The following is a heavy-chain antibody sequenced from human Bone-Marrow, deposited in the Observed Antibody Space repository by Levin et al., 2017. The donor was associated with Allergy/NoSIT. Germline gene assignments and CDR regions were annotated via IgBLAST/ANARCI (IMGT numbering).Heavy chain of an antibody. CDR3: ARELGGDYGAYDI. J-gene: IGHJ3*02. Sequence: WASVKVSCKASGSVSGYAFTGYYFHWVRQAPGQGLEWLGRINPNSGVSDYPPKFQGRVTVTRDTSISTTYMQLTSLTSGDTALYYCARELGGDYGAYDIWGQGTMVIVSS. D-gene: IGHD4-17*01. CDR1: GYAFTGYY. CDR2: INPNSGVS. V-gene: IGHV1-2*06.